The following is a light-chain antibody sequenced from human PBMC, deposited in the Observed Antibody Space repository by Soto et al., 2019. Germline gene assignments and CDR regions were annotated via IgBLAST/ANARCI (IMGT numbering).Light chain of an antibody. CDR1: SSDVGGHNY. CDR3: SSYTSSNTEV. CDR2: DVS. V-gene: IGLV2-14*01. Sequence: QSVLTQPASVSGSPGQSITISCTGTSSDVGGHNYVSWYQQHPGKAPKLMIYDVSDRPSGVSNRFSGSKSGNTASLTISGLQAGDEADYYCSSYTSSNTEVFGTGTKVTVL. J-gene: IGLJ1*01.